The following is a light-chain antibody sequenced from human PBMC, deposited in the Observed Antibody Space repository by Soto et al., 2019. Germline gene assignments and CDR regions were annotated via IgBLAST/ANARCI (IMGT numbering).Light chain of an antibody. V-gene: IGKV3-11*01. CDR2: DAS. CDR3: QQRSNWPPEVT. J-gene: IGKJ5*01. CDR1: QSVSTY. Sequence: EIVLTQSPATLSLSPGERVTLSFRASQSVSTYLAWYRQKPGQAPRLLIYDASNRATGIPARFSGSGSGTDFTLTISSLEPEDFALYYCQQRSNWPPEVTFGQGTRLEIK.